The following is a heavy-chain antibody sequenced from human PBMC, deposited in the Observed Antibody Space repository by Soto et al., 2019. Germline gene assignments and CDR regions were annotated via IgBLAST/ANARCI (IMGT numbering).Heavy chain of an antibody. J-gene: IGHJ6*02. CDR3: ASSFTSSQWRYGMDV. CDR2: ISAYNGNT. V-gene: IGHV1-18*01. CDR1: GYTFSNYG. Sequence: QVQLVQSGAEVKKPGASVKVSCKASGYTFSNYGFSWVRQAPGQRLEWMGWISAYNGNTNYAQKAPGRVTMTTDTSTGTAYMELRSLRSDDTAVYYCASSFTSSQWRYGMDVWGQGTTVTVSS. D-gene: IGHD2-2*01.